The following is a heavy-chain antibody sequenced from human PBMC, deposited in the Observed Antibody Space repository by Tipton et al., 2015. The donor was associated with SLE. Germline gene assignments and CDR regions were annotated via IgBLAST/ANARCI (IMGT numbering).Heavy chain of an antibody. CDR3: ARHGWEGTVAGYYFDY. CDR1: GGSISSSSYY. V-gene: IGHV4-39*07. CDR2: IYYSGST. Sequence: TLSLTCTVSGGSISSSSYYWGWIRQPPGKGLEWIGSIYYSGSTYYNPSLKSRVTISVGTSKNQFSLKLSSVTAADTAVYYCARHGWEGTVAGYYFDYWGQGTLVTVSS. D-gene: IGHD6-19*01. J-gene: IGHJ4*02.